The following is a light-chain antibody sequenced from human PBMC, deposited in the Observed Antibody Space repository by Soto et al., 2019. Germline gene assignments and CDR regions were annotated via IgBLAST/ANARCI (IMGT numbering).Light chain of an antibody. CDR3: SAFTGTTYV. CDR2: DVS. V-gene: IGLV2-14*03. CDR1: NSDVGGNKY. J-gene: IGLJ1*01. Sequence: SLTPPAPRYGASGQLITHSCTGNNSDVGGNKYVSWYQHYPGKAPKLMICDVSNRPSGVSNRFSGSKSGNTASLTISGLQAEDEADYYCSAFTGTTYVFGTGTKVTVL.